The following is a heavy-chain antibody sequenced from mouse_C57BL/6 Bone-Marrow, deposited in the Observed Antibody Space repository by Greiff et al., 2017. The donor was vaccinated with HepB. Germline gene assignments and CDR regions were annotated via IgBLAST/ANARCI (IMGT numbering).Heavy chain of an antibody. CDR3: ARFGVLRCRGLAY. Sequence: QVQLKQPGAELVKPGASVKLSCKASGYTFTSYWMHWVKQRPGQGLEWIGMIHPNSGSTNYNEKFKSKATLTVDKSSSTAYMQLSSLTSEDSAVYYCARFGVLRCRGLAYWGQGTLVTVSA. J-gene: IGHJ3*01. D-gene: IGHD1-1*01. CDR2: IHPNSGST. CDR1: GYTFTSYW. V-gene: IGHV1-64*01.